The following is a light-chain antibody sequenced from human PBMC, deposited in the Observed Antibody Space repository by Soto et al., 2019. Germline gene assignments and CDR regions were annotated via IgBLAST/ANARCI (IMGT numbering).Light chain of an antibody. CDR2: EVV. V-gene: IGLV2-8*01. CDR3: KSYAGSNTYV. Sequence: QSAMTQPPSASGSPGQSVTISCTGTKSDIGVYDFVSWYQHRPGKAPRLIIYEVVQRPSGVPDRFSGSKSGNTASLTVSGLQAADEADYFCKSYAGSNTYVFGSGTKVNVL. CDR1: KSDIGVYDF. J-gene: IGLJ1*01.